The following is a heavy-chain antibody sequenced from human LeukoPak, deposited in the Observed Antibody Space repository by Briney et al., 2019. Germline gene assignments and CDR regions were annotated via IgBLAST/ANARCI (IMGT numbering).Heavy chain of an antibody. V-gene: IGHV3-23*01. D-gene: IGHD2-21*02. J-gene: IGHJ4*02. CDR2: ISGGGDIT. CDR1: GFNFANHA. Sequence: PGGSLRLSCAASGFNFANHAMSWVRQTPGKGLEWVSAISGGGDITYYADSVTGRFTFSRDNPKDTLFLQMHSLRPGDTAVYYCVREDTPATANYWGQGTLVTISS. CDR3: VREDTPATANY.